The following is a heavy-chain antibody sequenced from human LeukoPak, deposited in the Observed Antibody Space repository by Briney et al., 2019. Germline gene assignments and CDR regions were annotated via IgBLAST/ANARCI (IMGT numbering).Heavy chain of an antibody. CDR2: TYYRSKWYK. V-gene: IGHV6-1*01. Sequence: SQTLSLTCAISGDSVSSDTATWDWIRQSPSRGLEWLGRTYYRSKWYKDYAVPVKSRVTINTDTSTNQFSLQVKSVTPDDKAVYVTVRNNVGMLDSWGQGTLVTVSS. J-gene: IGHJ4*02. D-gene: IGHD2-8*01. CDR3: VRNNVGMLDS. CDR1: GDSVSSDTAT.